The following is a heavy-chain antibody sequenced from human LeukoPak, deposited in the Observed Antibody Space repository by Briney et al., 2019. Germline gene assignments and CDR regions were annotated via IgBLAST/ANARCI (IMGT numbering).Heavy chain of an antibody. CDR2: ISSSGTNI. D-gene: IGHD4-17*01. CDR3: ARGGTYGDYGVY. Sequence: GGSLRLSCMASGFTFSYYGMNWVRQAPGEGLEWVSSISSSGTNIYYTESVKGRFTISRDNAKNSVHLQMNSLRPEDTAVYYCARGGTYGDYGVYWGQGTPVTVSS. CDR1: GFTFSYYG. V-gene: IGHV3-21*06. J-gene: IGHJ4*02.